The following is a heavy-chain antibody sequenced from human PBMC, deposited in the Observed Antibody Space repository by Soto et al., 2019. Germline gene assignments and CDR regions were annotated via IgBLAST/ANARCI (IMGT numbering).Heavy chain of an antibody. CDR2: ISGSGGNT. D-gene: IGHD1-26*01. CDR3: AKDRGSGNYGVNALDI. V-gene: IGHV3-23*01. J-gene: IGHJ3*02. CDR1: GFTFSSYA. Sequence: EVQVLESGGGLVQPGGSLRLSCAASGFTFSSYAMSWVRQAPGKGLEWVSTISGSGGNTYYADSVKGRFTISRDNSKNTLYLQMTRLRGEDTAIYYCAKDRGSGNYGVNALDIWGQGTMVTVSS.